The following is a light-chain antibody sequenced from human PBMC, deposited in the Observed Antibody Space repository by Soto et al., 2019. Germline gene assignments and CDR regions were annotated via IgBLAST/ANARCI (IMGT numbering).Light chain of an antibody. J-gene: IGKJ1*01. CDR2: GAS. CDR1: QSVSSN. Sequence: EIVMTQSPATLSVSPGERATLSCRASQSVSSNLAWYQQKPGQAPRLLIYGASTRATGIPARFSGSGSGTEFTRTISSLQSEDFAVYYCQQYNNWPQTCGQGTKVDIK. V-gene: IGKV3-15*01. CDR3: QQYNNWPQT.